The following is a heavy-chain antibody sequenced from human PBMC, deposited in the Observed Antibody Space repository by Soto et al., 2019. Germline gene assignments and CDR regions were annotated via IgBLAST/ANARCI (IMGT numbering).Heavy chain of an antibody. Sequence: EVSLRLSCAASGFTFSSSWMNWVRLAPGKGLEWVATIKQDGSQKYNLDSVKGRFTISRDNAKNSVYLQMNSLRAEDTAVYYCARSRVNWGQGVLVTVSS. CDR2: IKQDGSQK. CDR1: GFTFSSSW. J-gene: IGHJ4*02. V-gene: IGHV3-7*01. CDR3: ARSRVN. D-gene: IGHD6-13*01.